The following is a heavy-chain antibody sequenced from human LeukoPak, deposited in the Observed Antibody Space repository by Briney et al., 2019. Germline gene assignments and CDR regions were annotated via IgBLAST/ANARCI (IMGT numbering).Heavy chain of an antibody. CDR2: IYYSGST. Sequence: WETLSLTSTVSGGSISRSSYYWGWIRQPPGKGLEWIGSIYYSGSTYYNPSLKSRVTISVDTSKNQFSLKLSSVTAADTAVYYCARDHGSGSYRDVWGQGTTVTVSS. CDR3: ARDHGSGSYRDV. D-gene: IGHD3-10*01. V-gene: IGHV4-39*07. J-gene: IGHJ6*02. CDR1: GGSISRSSYY.